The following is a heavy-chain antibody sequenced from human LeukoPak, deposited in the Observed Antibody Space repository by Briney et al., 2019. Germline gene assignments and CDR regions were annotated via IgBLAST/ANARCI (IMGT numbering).Heavy chain of an antibody. V-gene: IGHV3-11*04. J-gene: IGHJ4*02. CDR3: ARDSGYSGNSGYFDY. D-gene: IGHD4-23*01. Sequence: GGSLRLSCAASGFTFSDYYMSWIRQAPGKGLEWVSYISGRSTTIYNADSVKGRFTISRDNAKNSLYLQMNSLRAEDTAVYYCARDSGYSGNSGYFDYWGQGTLFTVSS. CDR1: GFTFSDYY. CDR2: ISGRSTTI.